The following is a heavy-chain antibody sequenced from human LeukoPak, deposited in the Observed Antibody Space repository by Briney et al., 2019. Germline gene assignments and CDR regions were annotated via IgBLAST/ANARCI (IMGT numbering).Heavy chain of an antibody. CDR3: ARVHYYGSGSH. V-gene: IGHV3-48*01. D-gene: IGHD3-10*01. CDR1: GFTFSSYS. CDR2: ISSSSSTI. Sequence: PGGSLRLSCAASGFTFSSYSMNWVRQAPGKGLEWVSYISSSSSTIYYADSVKGRFTISRDNAKNSLYLQMNSLRAEDTAVYYCARVHYYGSGSHWGQGTLVTVSS. J-gene: IGHJ4*02.